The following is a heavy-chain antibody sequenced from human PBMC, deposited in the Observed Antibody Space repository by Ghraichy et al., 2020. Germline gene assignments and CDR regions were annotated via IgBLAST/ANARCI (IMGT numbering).Heavy chain of an antibody. J-gene: IGHJ6*03. D-gene: IGHD5-12*01. Sequence: GGYLRLSCAASGFTFDDYAMHWVRQAPGKGLEWVSLISWDGGSTYYADSVKGRFTISRDNSKNSPYLQMNSLRAEDTALYYCAKGLRGWYYYMDVWGKGTTVTVSS. CDR1: GFTFDDYA. CDR2: ISWDGGST. V-gene: IGHV3-43D*03. CDR3: AKGLRGWYYYMDV.